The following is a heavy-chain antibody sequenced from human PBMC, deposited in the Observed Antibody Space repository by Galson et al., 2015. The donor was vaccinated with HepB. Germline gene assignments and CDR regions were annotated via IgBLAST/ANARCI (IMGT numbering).Heavy chain of an antibody. CDR1: GFSFSTYW. D-gene: IGHD3-3*01. J-gene: IGHJ4*02. CDR3: ARSGYHHDH. V-gene: IGHV3-7*03. CDR2: IKPDGTEK. Sequence: SLRLSCAASGFSFSTYWMSWLRQAPGKGLEWVATIKPDGTEKYSVESLKGRFSISRDNAKTSLYLQMNGLRVGDTAVYYCARSGYHHDHWGQGTLVTVSS.